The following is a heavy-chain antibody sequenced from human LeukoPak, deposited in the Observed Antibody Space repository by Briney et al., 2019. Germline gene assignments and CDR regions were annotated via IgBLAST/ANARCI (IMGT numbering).Heavy chain of an antibody. CDR3: ARVHYNWNYADYFDY. J-gene: IGHJ4*02. D-gene: IGHD1-7*01. CDR1: GGSFSGYY. CDR2: INHSGST. V-gene: IGHV4-34*01. Sequence: SEALSLTCAVYGGSFSGYYWSWIRQPPGKGLEWIGEINHSGSTNYNQSLTSRVTISVDTSKNQFSLKLSSVTAADADVYYCARVHYNWNYADYFDYWGQGTLVTVSS.